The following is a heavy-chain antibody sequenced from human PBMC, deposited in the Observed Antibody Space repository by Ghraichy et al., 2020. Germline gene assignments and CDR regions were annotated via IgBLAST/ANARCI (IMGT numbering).Heavy chain of an antibody. D-gene: IGHD1-26*01. V-gene: IGHV5-51*01. CDR3: ARANLGATTNYYYGMDV. CDR1: GYSFTSYW. J-gene: IGHJ6*02. Sequence: GESLNISCKGSGYSFTSYWIGWVRQMPGKGLEWMGIIYPGDSDTRYSPSFQGQVTISADKSISTAYLQWSSLKASDTAMYYCARANLGATTNYYYGMDVWGQGTTVTVSS. CDR2: IYPGDSDT.